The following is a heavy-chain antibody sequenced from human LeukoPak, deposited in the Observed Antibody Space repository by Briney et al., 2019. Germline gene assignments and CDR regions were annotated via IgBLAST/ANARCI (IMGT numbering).Heavy chain of an antibody. CDR3: AGSVTSRVVLDY. J-gene: IGHJ4*02. V-gene: IGHV4-31*03. CDR1: GGSISSGGYY. Sequence: SETLSLTCTVSGGSISSGGYYWSWIRQHPGKGLEWIGYIYYSGSTYYNPSLKSRVAISVDTSKNQFSLKLSSVTAADTALYYCAGSVTSRVVLDYWGQGTLVTVSS. CDR2: IYYSGST. D-gene: IGHD3-10*01.